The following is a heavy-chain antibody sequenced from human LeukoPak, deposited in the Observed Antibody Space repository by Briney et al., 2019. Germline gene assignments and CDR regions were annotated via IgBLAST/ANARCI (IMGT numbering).Heavy chain of an antibody. CDR1: GGSFSGYY. CDR2: INHSGST. Sequence: SETLSLTCAVYGGSFSGYYWSWIRQPPGKGLEWIGEINHSGSTNYNPSLKSRVTISVDTSKNQFSLKLSSVTAADAAVYYCARGRNGDYEDYWGQGTLVTVSS. D-gene: IGHD4-17*01. J-gene: IGHJ4*02. V-gene: IGHV4-34*01. CDR3: ARGRNGDYEDY.